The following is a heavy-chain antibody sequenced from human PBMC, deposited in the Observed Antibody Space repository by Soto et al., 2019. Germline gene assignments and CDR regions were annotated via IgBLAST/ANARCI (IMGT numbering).Heavy chain of an antibody. V-gene: IGHV3-48*01. CDR3: ARVRYGDYEEYFQH. CDR2: ISSSSSTI. Sequence: GGSLRLSCAASGFTFSSYSMNWVRQAPGKGLEWVSYISSSSSTIYYADSVKGRFTISRDNAKNSLYLQMNSLRAEDTAVYYCARVRYGDYEEYFQHWGQGTLVTVSS. J-gene: IGHJ1*01. CDR1: GFTFSSYS. D-gene: IGHD4-17*01.